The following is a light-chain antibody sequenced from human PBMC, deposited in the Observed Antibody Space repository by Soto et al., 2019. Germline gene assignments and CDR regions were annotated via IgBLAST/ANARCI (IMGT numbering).Light chain of an antibody. CDR3: QSYDNSLSGSYV. J-gene: IGLJ1*01. V-gene: IGLV1-40*01. Sequence: QSVLTQPPSLSGAPGQRVAISCTGSSTNIGAGYDVHWYQQLPGTAPKLLIYGNSNRPSGVPDRFSGSKSGTSASLAITGLQADDEADYYCQSYDNSLSGSYVFGTGTKVTV. CDR2: GNS. CDR1: STNIGAGYD.